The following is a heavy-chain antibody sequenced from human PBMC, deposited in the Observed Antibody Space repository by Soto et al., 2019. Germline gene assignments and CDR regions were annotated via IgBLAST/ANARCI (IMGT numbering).Heavy chain of an antibody. Sequence: GGSLRLSCAASGFTFSSYGMHWVRQAPGKGLEWVAVISYDGSNKYYADSVKGRFTISRDNSKNTLYLQMNSLRAEDTAVYYCAKARYCSGGSCYPVDVWGQGTTVTVSS. D-gene: IGHD2-15*01. CDR3: AKARYCSGGSCYPVDV. J-gene: IGHJ6*02. CDR2: ISYDGSNK. V-gene: IGHV3-30*18. CDR1: GFTFSSYG.